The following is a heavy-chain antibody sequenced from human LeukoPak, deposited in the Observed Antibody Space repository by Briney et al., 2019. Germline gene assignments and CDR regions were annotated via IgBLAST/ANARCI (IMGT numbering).Heavy chain of an antibody. CDR2: ISYDGSNK. CDR1: GFTFSSYA. V-gene: IGHV3-30*14. CDR3: ARDPDY. Sequence: GGSLRLSCAASGFTFSSYAMHWVRQAPGKGLEWVAVISYDGSNKYYADSMKGRFTISRDNSKNTLYLQMNSLRAEDTAVYYCARDPDYWGQGTLVTVSS. J-gene: IGHJ4*02.